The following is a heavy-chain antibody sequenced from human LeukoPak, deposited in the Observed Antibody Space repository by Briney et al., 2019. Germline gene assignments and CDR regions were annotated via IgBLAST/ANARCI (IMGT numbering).Heavy chain of an antibody. CDR1: GGSISSGSYY. Sequence: SQTLSLTGTVSGGSISSGSYYWSWIRQHPGKGLEWIGYIYYSGSTYYNPSLKSRVTISVDTSKNQFSLKLSSVTAADTAVYYCARASSGSNYFDYWGQGTLVTVSS. V-gene: IGHV4-31*03. J-gene: IGHJ4*02. CDR3: ARASSGSNYFDY. CDR2: IYYSGST. D-gene: IGHD3-10*01.